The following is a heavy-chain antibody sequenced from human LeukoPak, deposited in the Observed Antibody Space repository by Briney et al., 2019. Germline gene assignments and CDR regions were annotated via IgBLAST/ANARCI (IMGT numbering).Heavy chain of an antibody. Sequence: ASVKVSCKASGYTFTGYYMHWVRQAPGQGLEWMGWIKPNSGGTNYAQKFQGWVTMTRDTSISTAYMELSRLRSDDTAVYYCARDIAAAGTDDYYYYGMDVWGQGTTVTVSS. CDR1: GYTFTGYY. CDR3: ARDIAAAGTDDYYYYGMDV. V-gene: IGHV1-2*04. J-gene: IGHJ6*02. CDR2: IKPNSGGT. D-gene: IGHD6-13*01.